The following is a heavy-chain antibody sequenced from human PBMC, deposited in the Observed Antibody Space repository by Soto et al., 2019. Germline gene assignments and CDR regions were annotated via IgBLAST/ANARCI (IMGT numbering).Heavy chain of an antibody. CDR1: GGTFSSYA. V-gene: IGHV1-69*06. Sequence: QVQLVQSGAEVKKPGSSVKVSCKASGGTFSSYAISWVRQAPGQGLEWMGGIIPIFGTANYAQKFQGRVTITADKSTSTAYMELGSLRSEDTAVYYCAISIPSPLSCGGDCLHGLDAFDICGQGTMVTVSS. CDR3: AISIPSPLSCGGDCLHGLDAFDI. J-gene: IGHJ3*02. D-gene: IGHD2-21*02. CDR2: IIPIFGTA.